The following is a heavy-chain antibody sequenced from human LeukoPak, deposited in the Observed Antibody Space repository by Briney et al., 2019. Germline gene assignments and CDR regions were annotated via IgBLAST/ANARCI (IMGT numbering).Heavy chain of an antibody. CDR2: IYSGGST. CDR3: ASSYYYCSGSYFDY. Sequence: GGSLRLSCAASGFTVSSNYMSWVRQAPGKGLEWVSVIYSGGSTYYADSAKGGFTISRDNSKNTLYLQLNSLRAEDTAVYYCASSYYYCSGSYFDYWGQGTLVTVSS. CDR1: GFTVSSNY. V-gene: IGHV3-53*01. D-gene: IGHD3-10*01. J-gene: IGHJ4*02.